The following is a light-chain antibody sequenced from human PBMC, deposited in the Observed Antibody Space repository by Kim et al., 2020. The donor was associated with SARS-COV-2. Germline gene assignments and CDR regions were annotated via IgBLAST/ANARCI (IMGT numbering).Light chain of an antibody. J-gene: IGLJ1*01. CDR1: SSDVGGYNY. CDR3: SSHRTTTLGV. Sequence: QSVVTQPASVSGSPGQSITISCTGTSSDVGGYNYVSWYQQHPGTAPKLMIYDDSTRPSGVSSLFSGSKSGSTASLTISGLQAEDDDDYYCSSHRTTTLGVFGTGTKVTVL. CDR2: DDS. V-gene: IGLV2-14*03.